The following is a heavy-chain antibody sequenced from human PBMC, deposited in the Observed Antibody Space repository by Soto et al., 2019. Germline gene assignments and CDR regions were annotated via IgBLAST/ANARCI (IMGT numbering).Heavy chain of an antibody. Sequence: TSETLSLTCTVSGGSSSSGGYYWSWIRQHPGKGLEWIGYIYYSGSTYYNPSLKSRVTMSVDTSKNQFSLKLSSVTAADTAVYYCARDRHSKGWFDPWGQGTLVTVSS. D-gene: IGHD6-13*01. CDR1: GGSSSSGGYY. CDR2: IYYSGST. J-gene: IGHJ5*02. V-gene: IGHV4-31*03. CDR3: ARDRHSKGWFDP.